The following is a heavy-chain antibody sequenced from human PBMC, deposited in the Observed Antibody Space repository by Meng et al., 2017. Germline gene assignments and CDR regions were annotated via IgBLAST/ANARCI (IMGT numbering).Heavy chain of an antibody. D-gene: IGHD3-22*01. CDR1: YYTFASFA. V-gene: IGHV1-18*01. CDR2: ISPYNGNT. CDR3: ARIPPPYYYDHSGGFDY. Sequence: ASVTVSCKASYYTFASFAISWLRRAPGQGLEWMGWISPYNGNTMYAKKFQGRVTMTTDTSTSTAYMELRSLRSDDTAVYYCARIPPPYYYDHSGGFDYWGQGTLVTVSS. J-gene: IGHJ4*02.